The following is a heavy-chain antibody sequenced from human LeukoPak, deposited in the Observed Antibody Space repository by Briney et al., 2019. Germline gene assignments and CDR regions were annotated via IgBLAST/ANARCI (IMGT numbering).Heavy chain of an antibody. V-gene: IGHV3-30*18. CDR3: AKEAGYSYGFDY. Sequence: GGSLRLSCAASGFTFSNYGIHWVRQAPGKGPEWVAVISYDGSNKYYADSVKGRCTISRDNSKNTVYLQMNSLRAEDTAVYYCAKEAGYSYGFDYWGQGTLVTVSS. J-gene: IGHJ4*02. CDR1: GFTFSNYG. D-gene: IGHD5-18*01. CDR2: ISYDGSNK.